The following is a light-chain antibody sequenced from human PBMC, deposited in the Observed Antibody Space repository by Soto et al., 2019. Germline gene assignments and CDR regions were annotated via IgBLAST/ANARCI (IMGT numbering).Light chain of an antibody. V-gene: IGKV1-5*01. CDR1: QSISTL. CDR3: QQYNSRYT. J-gene: IGKJ2*01. CDR2: AAS. Sequence: DIQMTQSPSTLSASVGDRVTMTCRASQSISTLLAWYQQKPGKAPNLLIYAASSLESGVPSRFSGSGSGTEFTLSINSLQPDDFATYYCQQYNSRYTFGQGTKLEIK.